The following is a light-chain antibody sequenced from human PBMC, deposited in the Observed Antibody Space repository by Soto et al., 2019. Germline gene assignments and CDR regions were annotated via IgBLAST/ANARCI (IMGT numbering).Light chain of an antibody. CDR2: YXS. V-gene: IGKV1-5*01. CDR1: QSIRIS. Sequence: DIHMTQFPSTLSASVGDRVTVPXRASQSIRISLAWYQQKRGXPPKXXXDYXSNLERGVPSRLSGSGSATEFTLSVSSLQPDDFAAYYCQQYKSYVWTFGQGTKVDI. CDR3: QQYKSYVWT. J-gene: IGKJ1*01.